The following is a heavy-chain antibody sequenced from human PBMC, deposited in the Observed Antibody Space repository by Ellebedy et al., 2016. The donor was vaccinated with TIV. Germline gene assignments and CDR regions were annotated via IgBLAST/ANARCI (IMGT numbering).Heavy chain of an antibody. Sequence: ASVKVSCKASGGTFSSYAISWVRQAPGQGLEWMGGIIPIFGTANYAQKFQGRVTITADESTSTAYMELSSLRSEDTAVYYCARRLYDILTGQRGVGMDVWGQGTTVTVSS. CDR3: ARRLYDILTGQRGVGMDV. CDR1: GGTFSSYA. CDR2: IIPIFGTA. V-gene: IGHV1-69*13. J-gene: IGHJ6*02. D-gene: IGHD3-9*01.